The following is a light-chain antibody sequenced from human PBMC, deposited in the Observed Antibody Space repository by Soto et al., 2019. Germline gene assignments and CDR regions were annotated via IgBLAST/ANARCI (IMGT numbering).Light chain of an antibody. J-gene: IGKJ5*01. CDR1: QTISSW. CDR3: QQYSSYSAWT. CDR2: KAS. Sequence: DIQMTQSPSTLSGSVGDRVTITCRASQTISSWLAWYQQKPGKAPKLLIYKASTLKSGVPSRFSGSGSGTEFTLTIRSLQPDDIATYYCQQYSSYSAWTFGEGTRLEIK. V-gene: IGKV1-5*03.